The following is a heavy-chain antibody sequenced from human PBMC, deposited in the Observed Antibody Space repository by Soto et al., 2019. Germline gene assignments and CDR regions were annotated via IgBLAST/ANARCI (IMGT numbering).Heavy chain of an antibody. CDR2: ISASSSYI. CDR1: EFTFSTYS. CDR3: ARDRCSGGSCYSFNY. J-gene: IGHJ4*01. Sequence: GGSLRLSCAASEFTFSTYSMNWVRQTPGKGLEWVSSISASSSYIYYVDLVKGRFTISRDNAKNSLFLQMNSLRAEDTAVYYCARDRCSGGSCYSFNYWGHGILVTVSS. D-gene: IGHD2-15*01. V-gene: IGHV3-21*01.